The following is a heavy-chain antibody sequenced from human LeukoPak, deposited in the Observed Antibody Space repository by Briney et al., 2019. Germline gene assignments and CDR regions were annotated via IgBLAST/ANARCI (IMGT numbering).Heavy chain of an antibody. D-gene: IGHD2-21*01. J-gene: IGHJ3*02. CDR2: FDPEDGET. CDR3: ATWVRFRPILVDAFDM. CDR1: GNTLSELS. Sequence: ASVKVSCTVSGNTLSELSIHWVRQALGKGLEWMGGFDPEDGETIYAQKFQGRVTMTEDTSTDTAYMELSSLRSEDTAVYYCATWVRFRPILVDAFDMWGQGTMVTVSP. V-gene: IGHV1-24*01.